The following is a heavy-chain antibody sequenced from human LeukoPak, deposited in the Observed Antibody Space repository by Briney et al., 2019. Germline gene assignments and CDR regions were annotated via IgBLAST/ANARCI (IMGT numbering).Heavy chain of an antibody. CDR2: IIPIFGTA. Sequence: ASVKVSCKASGGTFSSYAISWARQAPGQGLEWMGRIIPIFGTANYAQKFQGRVTITADKSTSTAYMELSSLRSEDTAVYYCARESARVVVTATFRWFDPWGQGTLVTVSS. J-gene: IGHJ5*02. CDR1: GGTFSSYA. CDR3: ARESARVVVTATFRWFDP. D-gene: IGHD2-21*02. V-gene: IGHV1-69*06.